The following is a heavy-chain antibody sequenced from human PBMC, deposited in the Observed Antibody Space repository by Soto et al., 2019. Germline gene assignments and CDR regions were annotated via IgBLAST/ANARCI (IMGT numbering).Heavy chain of an antibody. CDR1: GFSFTHYW. Sequence: PGDSLKISCQGSGFSFTHYWIGWVRQVPGKGLVWMGVIYPSDSATRYNPSFQGQVAMSADPSISTAYLQWSSLKASDTAIYFCPRGGLKGGTPSAEFEPWGQETQLTVSS. CDR3: PRGGLKGGTPSAEFEP. D-gene: IGHD2-2*01. CDR2: IYPSDSAT. J-gene: IGHJ5*02. V-gene: IGHV5-51*01.